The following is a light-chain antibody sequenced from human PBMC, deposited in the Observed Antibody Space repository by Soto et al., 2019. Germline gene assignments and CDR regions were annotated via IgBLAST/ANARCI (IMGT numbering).Light chain of an antibody. Sequence: ESVLTQSPATLSVSPGERATLSCRASQSVSILLAWYQQKPVQAPRLLIYGSSTRATGIPASFSGSGSGTEFTLTISSLQSEDFTVYSCQQYNNWPWTFGQGTKVDI. CDR1: QSVSIL. V-gene: IGKV3-15*01. J-gene: IGKJ1*01. CDR2: GSS. CDR3: QQYNNWPWT.